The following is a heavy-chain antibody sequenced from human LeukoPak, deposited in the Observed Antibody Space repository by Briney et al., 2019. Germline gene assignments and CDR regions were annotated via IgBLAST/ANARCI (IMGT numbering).Heavy chain of an antibody. D-gene: IGHD5-18*01. CDR1: GGSISSYY. J-gene: IGHJ6*03. CDR2: IYYSGGT. V-gene: IGHV4-59*01. Sequence: ASETLSLTCTVSGGSISSYYWSWIRQPPGKGLEWVWYIYYSGGTNYNPSLKRRVTISLDTPKNQLPLKLRSVPAAATDVYYCARPTEGGYTYDSFYYYYMHVWGKGPTVTISS. CDR3: ARPTEGGYTYDSFYYYYMHV.